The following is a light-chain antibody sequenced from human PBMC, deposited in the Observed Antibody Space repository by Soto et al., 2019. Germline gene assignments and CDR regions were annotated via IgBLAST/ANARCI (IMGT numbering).Light chain of an antibody. Sequence: SVLTQPASVSGSPGQSITISCTGTSSDVGGYIYFSWYQQHPGKAPKLMIYDVTSRPSGVSYRLSGSKSGNTASLTISGLQAEDEADYYCSSYTTTYIFGTGTKVTVL. CDR1: SSDVGGYIY. V-gene: IGLV2-14*01. J-gene: IGLJ1*01. CDR2: DVT. CDR3: SSYTTTYI.